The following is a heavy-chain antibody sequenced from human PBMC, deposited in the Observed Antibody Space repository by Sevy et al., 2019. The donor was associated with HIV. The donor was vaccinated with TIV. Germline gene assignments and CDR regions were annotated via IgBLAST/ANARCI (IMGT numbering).Heavy chain of an antibody. CDR3: AKGGSTSGYYLNYFAY. D-gene: IGHD3-22*01. CDR2: VSGGGDTT. J-gene: IGHJ4*02. Sequence: GGSLRLSCAASGFTFNNYAMTWVRQAPGKGLEWVSAVSGGGDTTYYADSVKGRFTISRDNSKNTLYLQMNSLRAEDTAVYYCAKGGSTSGYYLNYFAYLGQGTVVTVSS. V-gene: IGHV3-23*01. CDR1: GFTFNNYA.